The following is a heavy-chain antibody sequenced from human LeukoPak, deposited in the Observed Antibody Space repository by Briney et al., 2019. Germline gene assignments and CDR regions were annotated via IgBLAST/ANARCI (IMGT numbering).Heavy chain of an antibody. D-gene: IGHD2-15*01. CDR3: ASSGGWVFDY. J-gene: IGHJ4*02. V-gene: IGHV4-39*07. Sequence: SETLSLTCTVSGGSISSSSYYWGWIRQPPGKGLEWIGSIYYSGSTYYNPSLKSRVTISVDTSKNQFSLKLSSVTAADTAVYYCASSGGWVFDYWGQGTLVTVSS. CDR2: IYYSGST. CDR1: GGSISSSSYY.